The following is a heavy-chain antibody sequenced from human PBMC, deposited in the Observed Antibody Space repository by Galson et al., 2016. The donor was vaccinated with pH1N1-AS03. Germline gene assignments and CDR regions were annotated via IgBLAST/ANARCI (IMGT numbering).Heavy chain of an antibody. D-gene: IGHD3-16*01. CDR3: ARQHDRGFGGLFVDF. CDR2: FYHGGNT. J-gene: IGHJ4*02. Sequence: ETLSLTCAVSGGSISTGSYYWGWIRQPPGKGLEWVGSFYHGGNTYYNPSLTSRVSLSVDTSKNQLSLKLSSGTDADPAVYYCARQHDRGFGGLFVDFWGQGTLVTVSS. CDR1: GGSISTGSYY. V-gene: IGHV4-39*01.